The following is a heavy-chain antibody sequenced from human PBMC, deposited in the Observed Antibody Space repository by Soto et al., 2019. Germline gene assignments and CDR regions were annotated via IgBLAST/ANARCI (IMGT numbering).Heavy chain of an antibody. Sequence: ASVKVSCKASGYTFTSYDINWVRQATGQGLEWMGWMNPNSGNTGYAQKFQGRVTMTRNTSISTAYMGLSSLRSEDTAVYYCARESSCSSTSCYSNWFDPWGQGTLVTVS. CDR2: MNPNSGNT. D-gene: IGHD2-2*01. CDR1: GYTFTSYD. CDR3: ARESSCSSTSCYSNWFDP. V-gene: IGHV1-8*01. J-gene: IGHJ5*02.